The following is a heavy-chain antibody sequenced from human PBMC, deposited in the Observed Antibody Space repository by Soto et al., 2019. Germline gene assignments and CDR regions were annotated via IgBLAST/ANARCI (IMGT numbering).Heavy chain of an antibody. J-gene: IGHJ6*02. D-gene: IGHD2-2*01. CDR3: ARIQLQHQLLMSRKIYGMDV. CDR1: GFSLSNARMG. CDR2: IFSNDEK. V-gene: IGHV2-26*01. Sequence: SGPTLVNPTETLTLTCTVSGFSLSNARMGVSWIRQPPGKALEWLAHIFSNDEKSYSTSLKSRLTISKDTSKSQVVLTTTNMDPVDTATYYCARIQLQHQLLMSRKIYGMDVWGQGTTVTVSS.